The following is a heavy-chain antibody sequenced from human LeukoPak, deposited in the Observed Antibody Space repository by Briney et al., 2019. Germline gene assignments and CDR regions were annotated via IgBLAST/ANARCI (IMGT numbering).Heavy chain of an antibody. V-gene: IGHV4-31*03. D-gene: IGHD6-13*01. CDR1: GGSISSGGYY. CDR2: IYYSGST. Sequence: SETLSLTCTVSGGSISSGGYYWSWIRQHPGKGLEWIGYIYYSGSTYHNPSLKSRVTISVDTSKNQFSLKLSSVTAADTAVYYCARDPSSSWAWYFDLWGRGTLVTVSS. CDR3: ARDPSSSWAWYFDL. J-gene: IGHJ2*01.